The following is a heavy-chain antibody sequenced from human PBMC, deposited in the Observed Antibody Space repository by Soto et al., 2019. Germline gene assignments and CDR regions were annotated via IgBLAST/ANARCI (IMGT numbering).Heavy chain of an antibody. J-gene: IGHJ4*02. CDR1: GFNFSSFG. CDR2: MSYDGSIK. CDR3: AKNRGWSIADLEY. V-gene: IGHV3-30*18. D-gene: IGHD3-10*01. Sequence: QVQLVESGGGVVQPGSSLRLSCAASGFNFSSFGMHWVRQAPGKGLEWVALMSYDGSIKDYQDSLKGRFTISRDKSKNTLYLQMSSLRVEDTAVDHCAKNRGWSIADLEYWGQGTLVTVSS.